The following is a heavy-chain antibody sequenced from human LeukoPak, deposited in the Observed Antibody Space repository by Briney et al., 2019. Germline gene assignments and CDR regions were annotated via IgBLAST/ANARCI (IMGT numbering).Heavy chain of an antibody. J-gene: IGHJ3*02. CDR1: GFTFSSYA. D-gene: IGHD3-22*01. V-gene: IGHV3-23*01. Sequence: GGSLRLSCAASGFTFSSYAMGWVRQAPGKGLEWVSAISGSGGSTYYADSVKGRFTISRDNSKNTLYLQMNSLRAEDTAVYYCAKSIVVVITPYGAFDIWGQGTMVTVSS. CDR2: ISGSGGST. CDR3: AKSIVVVITPYGAFDI.